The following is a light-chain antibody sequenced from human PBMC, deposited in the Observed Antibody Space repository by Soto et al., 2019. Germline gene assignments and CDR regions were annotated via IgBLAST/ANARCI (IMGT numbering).Light chain of an antibody. Sequence: DIQMTQSPSTLSASVGDRVTITCRASQRISSWLAWYQQKPGKAPNLLIFDVSTLESGVPSRFSGSGSRTEFTLTISSLQPDDLGTYYCQQYNSYPNTFGQGTKLEI. V-gene: IGKV1-5*01. J-gene: IGKJ2*01. CDR3: QQYNSYPNT. CDR1: QRISSW. CDR2: DVS.